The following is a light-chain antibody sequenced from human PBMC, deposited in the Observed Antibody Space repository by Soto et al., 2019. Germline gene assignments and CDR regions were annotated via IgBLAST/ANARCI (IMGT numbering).Light chain of an antibody. CDR3: CSYVGSYTLV. CDR2: DVS. V-gene: IGLV2-11*01. Sequence: QSALTQPRSVSGSPGQSVTISCTGTSSDVGGYNYVSWYQQHPGKAPKLMTYDVSKRPSGVPDRFSGSKSGNTASLTISGLQAEDEADYYCCSYVGSYTLVFGGGTKLTVL. CDR1: SSDVGGYNY. J-gene: IGLJ2*01.